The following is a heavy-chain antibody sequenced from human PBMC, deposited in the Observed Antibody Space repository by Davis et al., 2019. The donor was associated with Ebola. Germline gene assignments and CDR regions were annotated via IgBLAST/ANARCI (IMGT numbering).Heavy chain of an antibody. Sequence: AASVKVSCKASGYTFTGYHMHWVRQAPGQGLEWMGWINPNSGGTNYAQKFQGWVTLTRDTSISTAYMELSRLRSDDTAVYSCARDRGHFGMDVWGQGTTVTVSS. D-gene: IGHD3-10*01. CDR2: INPNSGGT. J-gene: IGHJ6*02. CDR3: ARDRGHFGMDV. CDR1: GYTFTGYH. V-gene: IGHV1-2*04.